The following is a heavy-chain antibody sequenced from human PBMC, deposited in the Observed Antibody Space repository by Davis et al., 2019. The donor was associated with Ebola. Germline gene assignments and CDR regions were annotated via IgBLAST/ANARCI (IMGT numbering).Heavy chain of an antibody. D-gene: IGHD2-2*02. CDR3: ARAPDKAYQALYRCFDY. J-gene: IGHJ4*02. CDR2: ISAYNGNT. V-gene: IGHV1-18*01. CDR1: SYTFTSYG. Sequence: APVKVSCKASSYTFTSYGISWVRQAPGQGLEWMGWISAYNGNTNYAQKLQGRVTMTTDTSRSTAYMELRSLRSDDTAVYYCARAPDKAYQALYRCFDYWGQGTLVTVSS.